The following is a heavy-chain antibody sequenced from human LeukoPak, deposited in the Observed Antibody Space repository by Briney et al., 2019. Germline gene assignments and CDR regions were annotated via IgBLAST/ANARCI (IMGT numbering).Heavy chain of an antibody. CDR3: ARVLGGPITIFGVVIDSDAFDI. CDR1: GYTFTGYY. D-gene: IGHD3-3*01. V-gene: IGHV1-2*02. J-gene: IGHJ3*02. Sequence: ASVKVSCKASGYTFTGYYMHWVRQAPGQQLEWMGWINPNSGGTNYAQKFQGRVTMTRDTSISTAYMELSRLRSDDTAVYYCARVLGGPITIFGVVIDSDAFDIWGQGTMVTVSS. CDR2: INPNSGGT.